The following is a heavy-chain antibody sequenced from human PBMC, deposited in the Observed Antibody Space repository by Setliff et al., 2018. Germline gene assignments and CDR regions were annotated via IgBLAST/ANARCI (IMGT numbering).Heavy chain of an antibody. CDR2: ISGSGGST. V-gene: IGHV3-23*01. CDR1: GFTFSRYW. CDR3: ALFGDRDTFDT. J-gene: IGHJ3*02. D-gene: IGHD3-16*01. Sequence: GGSLRLSCAASGFTFSRYWMSWVRQAPGKGLEWVSAISGSGGSTYYADSVKGRFTISRDNSKNTLYLQMNSLRAEDTAFYHCALFGDRDTFDTWGQGTMVTVSS.